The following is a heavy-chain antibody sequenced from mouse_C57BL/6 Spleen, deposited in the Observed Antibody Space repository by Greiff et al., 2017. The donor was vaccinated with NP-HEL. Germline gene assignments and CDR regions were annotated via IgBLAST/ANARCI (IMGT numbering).Heavy chain of an antibody. CDR1: GFTFSSYA. Sequence: EVQLVESGGGLVKPGGSLKLSCAASGFTFSSYAMSWVRQTPEKRLEWVATISDGGSYTYYPDNVKGRFTISRDNAKNNLYLQMSHLKSEDTAMYYCARALIYYGNYPFAYWGQGTLVTVSA. D-gene: IGHD2-1*01. CDR2: ISDGGSYT. J-gene: IGHJ3*01. CDR3: ARALIYYGNYPFAY. V-gene: IGHV5-4*01.